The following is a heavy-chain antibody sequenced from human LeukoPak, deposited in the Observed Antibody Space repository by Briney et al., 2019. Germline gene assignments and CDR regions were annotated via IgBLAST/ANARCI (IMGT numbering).Heavy chain of an antibody. CDR1: GYSISRGYY. CDR3: ARMGDYYDSSGYYWVY. D-gene: IGHD3-22*01. CDR2: IYHSGST. V-gene: IGHV4-38-2*01. Sequence: SETLSLTCAVSGYSISRGYYWGWIRPPPGKGVEWMGSIYHSGSTYYNPSLKSRVTISVDTSKTQFSLKRSSVTAADTAVYYCARMGDYYDSSGYYWVYWGEGTLVTVSS. J-gene: IGHJ4*02.